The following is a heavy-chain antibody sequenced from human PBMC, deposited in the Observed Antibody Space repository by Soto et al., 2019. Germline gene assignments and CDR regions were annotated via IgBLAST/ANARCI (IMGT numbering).Heavy chain of an antibody. J-gene: IGHJ3*02. CDR1: GFTVSSNY. CDR2: IYSGGST. D-gene: IGHD3-22*01. Sequence: PGGSLRLSCAASGFTVSSNYMSWVRQAPGKGLEWVSVIYSGGSTYYADSVKGRFTISRDNSKNTLYLQMNSLRAEDTAVYYCARDLGVAGYYDSSGYYWDAFDIWGQGTMVTVSS. CDR3: ARDLGVAGYYDSSGYYWDAFDI. V-gene: IGHV3-53*01.